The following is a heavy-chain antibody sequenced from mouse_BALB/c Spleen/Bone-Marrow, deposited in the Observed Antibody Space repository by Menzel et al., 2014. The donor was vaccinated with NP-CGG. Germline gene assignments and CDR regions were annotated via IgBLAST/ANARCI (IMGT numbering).Heavy chain of an antibody. CDR1: GYTFTDYY. CDR2: VTPYNGGT. CDR3: ARTGY. J-gene: IGHJ2*01. Sequence: DVQLQESGPELVKPGAPVKMSCKASGYTFTDYYMDWVKQSHGESFEWIGRVTPYNGGTTYNQKFKGKATLTVDKSSSTAYMALNSLTSEDSAVYYCARTGYWGQGTTLTVSS. V-gene: IGHV1-19*01.